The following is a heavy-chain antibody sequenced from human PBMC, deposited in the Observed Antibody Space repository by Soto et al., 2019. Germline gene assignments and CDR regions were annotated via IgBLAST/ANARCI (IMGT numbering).Heavy chain of an antibody. Sequence: SEPRSLTCSVSGGSIRSYYWSWILQPPGKVLESIFYLYYSGSTNYNPSLKSRVTISVDTSKNQFSLKLSSVTAADTAVYYCARDQDRITMVRGVITKHYYGMDVWGQGTTVTVSS. V-gene: IGHV4-59*01. J-gene: IGHJ6*02. CDR1: GGSIRSYY. CDR2: LYYSGST. CDR3: ARDQDRITMVRGVITKHYYGMDV. D-gene: IGHD3-10*01.